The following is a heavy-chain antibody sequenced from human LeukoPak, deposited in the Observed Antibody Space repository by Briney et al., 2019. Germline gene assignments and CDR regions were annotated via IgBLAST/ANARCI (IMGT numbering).Heavy chain of an antibody. Sequence: SVKVSCKASGGTFSSYAISWVRQAPGQGLEWMGGIIPIFGTANYAQKFQGGVTITADESTSTAYMELSSLRSGDTAVYYCARGEIALPYDFWSGSLDYWGQGTLVTVSS. V-gene: IGHV1-69*13. CDR1: GGTFSSYA. J-gene: IGHJ4*02. D-gene: IGHD3-3*01. CDR3: ARGEIALPYDFWSGSLDY. CDR2: IIPIFGTA.